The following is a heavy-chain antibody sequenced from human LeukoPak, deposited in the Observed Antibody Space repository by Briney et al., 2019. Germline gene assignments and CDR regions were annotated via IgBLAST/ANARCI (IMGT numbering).Heavy chain of an antibody. J-gene: IGHJ4*02. V-gene: IGHV3-33*01. Sequence: GGSLRLSCPASGFTFSSYGMHWVRQAPGKGLEWVGVIWYDGSNKYYADSVKGRFTISRDNSKNTLYLQMNSLRVEDTAVYYCARSMVRGVIISGFDYWGQGTLVTVSS. CDR1: GFTFSSYG. CDR2: IWYDGSNK. CDR3: ARSMVRGVIISGFDY. D-gene: IGHD3-10*01.